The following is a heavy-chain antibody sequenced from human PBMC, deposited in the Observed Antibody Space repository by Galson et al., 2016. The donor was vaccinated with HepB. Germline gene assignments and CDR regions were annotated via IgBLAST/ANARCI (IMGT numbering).Heavy chain of an antibody. CDR2: IYYSEST. V-gene: IGHV4-39*01. CDR1: GDSLSSSSYY. J-gene: IGHJ4*01. D-gene: IGHD4-23*01. CDR3: ARMATRLYFDY. Sequence: TLSLTSAVSGDSLSSSSYYWGWVRQPPGKGLEWIGNIYYSESTFYNPSLKSRVTISVDTSKNQFSLNVISVTAADTAVYFCARMATRLYFDYWGQGILVTVSS.